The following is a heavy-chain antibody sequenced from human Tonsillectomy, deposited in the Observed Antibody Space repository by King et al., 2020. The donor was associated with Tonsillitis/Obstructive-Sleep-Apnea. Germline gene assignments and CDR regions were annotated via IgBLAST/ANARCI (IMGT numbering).Heavy chain of an antibody. CDR3: AKAPAGYYCYMDV. Sequence: VQLVESGGVVVQPGGSLRLSCAASGFTFDDYTMHWVRQAPGKGLERVSLISWDGGSTFYADSVKGRFTISRDNSKNSLYLQMNSLRTEDTALYYCAKAPAGYYCYMDVWGKGTTVTVSS. CDR2: ISWDGGST. J-gene: IGHJ6*03. V-gene: IGHV3-43*01. CDR1: GFTFDDYT.